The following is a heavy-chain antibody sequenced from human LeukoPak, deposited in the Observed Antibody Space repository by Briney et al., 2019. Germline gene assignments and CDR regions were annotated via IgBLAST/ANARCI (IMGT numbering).Heavy chain of an antibody. Sequence: SETLSLTCTVSGASISSYYWSWVRQPPGKGLEWIGYIFYRGSTNYNPSLKSRVTISVDTSKNQFSLKLSSVTAADTAVYYCASGPYPAAGTDHQFDYWGQGTLVTVSS. CDR2: IFYRGST. J-gene: IGHJ4*02. V-gene: IGHV4-59*01. CDR1: GASISSYY. D-gene: IGHD6-13*01. CDR3: ASGPYPAAGTDHQFDY.